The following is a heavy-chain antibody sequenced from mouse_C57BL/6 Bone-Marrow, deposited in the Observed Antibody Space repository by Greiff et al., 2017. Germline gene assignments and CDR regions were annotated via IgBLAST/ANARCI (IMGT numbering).Heavy chain of an antibody. Sequence: QVQLKQPGAELVMPGASVKLSCKASGYTFTSYWMHWVKQRPGQGLEWIGEIDPSDSYTNYNQKFKGKSTLTVDKSSSTAYMQLSSLTSEDSAVYYCAREGALRAMDYWGQGTSVTVSS. J-gene: IGHJ4*01. V-gene: IGHV1-69*01. CDR3: AREGALRAMDY. CDR2: IDPSDSYT. CDR1: GYTFTSYW.